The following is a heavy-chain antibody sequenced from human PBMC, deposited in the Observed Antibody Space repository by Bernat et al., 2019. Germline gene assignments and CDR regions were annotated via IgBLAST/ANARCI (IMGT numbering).Heavy chain of an antibody. D-gene: IGHD6-13*01. J-gene: IGHJ6*02. Sequence: QVQLVESGGGVVQPGRSLRLSCAASGFTFSSYGMHWVRQAPGKGLEWVAVISYDGSNKYYADSVKGRFTISRDNSKNTLYLQMNSLRAEDTAVYYYAQGGYSSTLYYYYYYGMDVWGQGTTVTVSS. V-gene: IGHV3-30*18. CDR2: ISYDGSNK. CDR3: AQGGYSSTLYYYYYYGMDV. CDR1: GFTFSSYG.